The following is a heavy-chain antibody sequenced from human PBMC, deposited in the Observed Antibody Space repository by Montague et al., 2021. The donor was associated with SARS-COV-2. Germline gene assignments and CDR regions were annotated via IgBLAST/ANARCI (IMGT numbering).Heavy chain of an antibody. J-gene: IGHJ4*02. CDR2: IYYTWET. D-gene: IGHD3-3*01. CDR3: ARFWSGYVDK. CDR1: GGSIRSYY. Sequence: SETLSLTCSFSGGSIRSYYWSWIRLPPGKPLEWLGNIYYTWETTPNPSLKSGVTISVDTSRSQFSLRLTSVTAAGTAVYFCARFWSGYVDKWSQGTLVTVSS. V-gene: IGHV4-59*01.